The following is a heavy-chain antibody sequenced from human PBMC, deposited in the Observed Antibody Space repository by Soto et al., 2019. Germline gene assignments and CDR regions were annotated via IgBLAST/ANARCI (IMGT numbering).Heavy chain of an antibody. CDR2: IYSGGST. J-gene: IGHJ4*02. CDR1: GFTVSSNY. Sequence: GGSLRLSCAASGFTVSSNYMSWVRQAPGKGLEWVSVIYSGGSTYYADSVKGGFTISRDNSKNTLYLQMNSLRAEDTAVYYCASRFNPSAALDYWGQGTLVTVSS. CDR3: ASRFNPSAALDY. V-gene: IGHV3-66*01. D-gene: IGHD6-13*01.